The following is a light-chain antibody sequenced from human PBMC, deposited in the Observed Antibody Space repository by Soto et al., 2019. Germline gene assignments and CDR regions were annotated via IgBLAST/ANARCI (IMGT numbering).Light chain of an antibody. J-gene: IGKJ4*01. CDR3: QQYGSSPLT. CDR1: QSVSSSY. Sequence: EIVLTQSPGTLSLSPGERATLSCRASQSVSSSYLAWYQQKPGQATRLLIYGASSRATGIPDRFSGSGSGTDFTLTISRREPEDFAVYYCQQYGSSPLTFGGGTKVEIK. V-gene: IGKV3-20*01. CDR2: GAS.